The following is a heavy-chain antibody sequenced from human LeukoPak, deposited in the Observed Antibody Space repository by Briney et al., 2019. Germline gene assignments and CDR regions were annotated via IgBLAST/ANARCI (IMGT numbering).Heavy chain of an antibody. J-gene: IGHJ6*03. CDR1: GGSFSGYY. V-gene: IGHV4-34*01. D-gene: IGHD6-13*01. Sequence: SETLSLTCAVYGGSFSGYYWTWIRQPPGKGLGWIVEINHSGSTSYNPSLKSRVTISVDTSKNQFSLKLRSVTAADTAVYYCAREVDSSSWYGDYYHYYMDVWGKGTTVTVSS. CDR2: INHSGST. CDR3: AREVDSSSWYGDYYHYYMDV.